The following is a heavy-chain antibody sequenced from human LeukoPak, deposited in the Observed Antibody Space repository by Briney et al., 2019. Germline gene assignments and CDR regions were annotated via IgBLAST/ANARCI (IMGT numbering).Heavy chain of an antibody. Sequence: SETLSLTCTVSGGSISSYYWSWIRQPPGKGLEWIGYIYYSGSTNYNPSLKSRVTISVDTSKNQFSLKLSSVTAADTAVYYCARVRNIVVVPAAPRDFDYWGQGTLVTVSS. CDR3: ARVRNIVVVPAAPRDFDY. J-gene: IGHJ4*02. CDR2: IYYSGST. CDR1: GGSISSYY. D-gene: IGHD2-2*01. V-gene: IGHV4-59*12.